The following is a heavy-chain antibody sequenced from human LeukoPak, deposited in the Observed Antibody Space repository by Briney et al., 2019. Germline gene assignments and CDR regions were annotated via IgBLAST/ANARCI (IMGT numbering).Heavy chain of an antibody. CDR2: ISYDGSNK. CDR1: GFTFSSYA. V-gene: IGHV3-30*04. CDR3: ARIDGAGSYFSAGY. Sequence: GGSLRLSCAASGFTFSSYAMHWVRQAPGKGLEWVAVISYDGSNKYYADSVKGRFTISGDNSKNTLYLQMNSLRAEDTAVYYWARIDGAGSYFSAGYWGQGSLVTASS. D-gene: IGHD3-10*01. J-gene: IGHJ4*02.